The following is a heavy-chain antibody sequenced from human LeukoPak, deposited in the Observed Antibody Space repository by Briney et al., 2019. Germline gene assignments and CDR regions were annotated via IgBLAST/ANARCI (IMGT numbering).Heavy chain of an antibody. CDR2: IRYDGSNK. V-gene: IGHV3-30*02. D-gene: IGHD3-9*01. J-gene: IGHJ4*02. CDR1: GFTFSSYG. CDR3: ASNILTGYYGFTGFDY. Sequence: GGSLRLSCAASGFTFSSYGMHWVRQAPGKGLEWVAFIRYDGSNKYYADSVKGRFTIPRDNSKNTLYLQMNSLRAEDTAVYYCASNILTGYYGFTGFDYWGQGTLVTVSS.